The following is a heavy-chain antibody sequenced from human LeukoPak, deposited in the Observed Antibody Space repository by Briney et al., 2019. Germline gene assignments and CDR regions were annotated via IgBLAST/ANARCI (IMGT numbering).Heavy chain of an antibody. D-gene: IGHD5-24*01. CDR3: ARDRGDGYSDY. Sequence: SETLSLTCTVSGGSISSYYWSWIRQPPGKGLEWIGYIYYSGSTNYNPSLKSRVTISVDTSKNQFSLRLSSVTAADTAVYYCARDRGDGYSDYWGQGTLVTVSS. V-gene: IGHV4-59*01. CDR2: IYYSGST. J-gene: IGHJ4*02. CDR1: GGSISSYY.